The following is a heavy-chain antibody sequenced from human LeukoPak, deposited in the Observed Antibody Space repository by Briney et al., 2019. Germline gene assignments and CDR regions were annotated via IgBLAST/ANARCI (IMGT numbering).Heavy chain of an antibody. CDR3: AKDYYYDSSTDAFDI. Sequence: PGGSLRLSCAASGFTFDDYAMQWVRQAPGKGLEWVSLISGDGGSTYYADSVKGRFTISRDNSKNSLYLQMNSLRTEDTALYYCAKDYYYDSSTDAFDIWGQGTMVTVSS. CDR2: ISGDGGST. J-gene: IGHJ3*02. CDR1: GFTFDDYA. V-gene: IGHV3-43*02. D-gene: IGHD3-22*01.